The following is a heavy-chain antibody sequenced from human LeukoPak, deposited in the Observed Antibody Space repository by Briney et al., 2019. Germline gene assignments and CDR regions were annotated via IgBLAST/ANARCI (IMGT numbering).Heavy chain of an antibody. D-gene: IGHD1-1*01. Sequence: SETLSLTCAVYGGFFSGYYWSWIRQPPGKGLEWIGEINHSGSTNYNPSLKSRVTISVDTSKNQFSLKLSSVTAADTAVYYCARGRNYYYYYYYGMDVWGQGTTVTVSS. V-gene: IGHV4-34*01. CDR3: ARGRNYYYYYYYGMDV. CDR2: INHSGST. CDR1: GGFFSGYY. J-gene: IGHJ6*02.